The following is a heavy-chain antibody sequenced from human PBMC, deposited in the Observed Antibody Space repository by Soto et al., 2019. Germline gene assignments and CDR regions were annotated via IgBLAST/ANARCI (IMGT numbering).Heavy chain of an antibody. V-gene: IGHV3-7*01. CDR2: IKQDGSEK. CDR3: ARRIAAAGAYDY. Sequence: EVQLVESGGGLVQPGGSLRLSCAASGFTFSSSWMSWVRQAAGKGLEWVANIKQDGSEKYYVDSVKGRFTISRGNAKTSLYLQMNSLRAEDTAVYYCARRIAAAGAYDYWGQGTLVTVSS. CDR1: GFTFSSSW. D-gene: IGHD6-13*01. J-gene: IGHJ4*02.